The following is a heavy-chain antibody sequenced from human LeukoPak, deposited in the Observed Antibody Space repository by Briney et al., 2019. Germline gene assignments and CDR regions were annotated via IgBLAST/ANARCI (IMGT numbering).Heavy chain of an antibody. CDR1: GFTFSNAW. D-gene: IGHD3-9*01. J-gene: IGHJ3*02. Sequence: PGGSLRLSCAASGFTFSNAWMSWVRQAPGKGLEWVGRIKSKTDGGTADYAAPVKGRFTISRDDSKNTLYLQMNSLKTEDTAVYYCTTKTENVLRYSDWSDAFDIWGQGTMVTVSS. CDR3: TTKTENVLRYSDWSDAFDI. V-gene: IGHV3-15*01. CDR2: IKSKTDGGTA.